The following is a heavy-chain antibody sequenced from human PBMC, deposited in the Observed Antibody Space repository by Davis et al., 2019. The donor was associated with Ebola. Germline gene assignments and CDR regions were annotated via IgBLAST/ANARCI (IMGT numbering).Heavy chain of an antibody. Sequence: GGSLRLSCAASGFTFSGSAMHLVRQASGKGLEWVGRIRSKANSYATAYAASVKGRFTISRDDSKNTAYLQMNSLKTEDTAVYYCTSTTVTTDYWGQGTLVTVSS. CDR2: IRSKANSYAT. J-gene: IGHJ4*02. D-gene: IGHD4-17*01. CDR3: TSTTVTTDY. CDR1: GFTFSGSA. V-gene: IGHV3-73*01.